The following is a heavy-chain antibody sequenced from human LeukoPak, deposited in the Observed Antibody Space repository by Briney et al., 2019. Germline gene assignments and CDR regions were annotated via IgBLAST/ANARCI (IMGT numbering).Heavy chain of an antibody. Sequence: GGTLRLSCAASGFTFSSYGMSWVRQAPGKGLEWVSVISGSGGSTYYADSVKGRFTISRDNSKNTLYLQMNSLRAEDTAVYYCAKDRVVVVPAAMDNWFDPWGQGTLVTVSS. D-gene: IGHD2-2*01. V-gene: IGHV3-23*01. CDR3: AKDRVVVVPAAMDNWFDP. CDR1: GFTFSSYG. CDR2: ISGSGGST. J-gene: IGHJ5*02.